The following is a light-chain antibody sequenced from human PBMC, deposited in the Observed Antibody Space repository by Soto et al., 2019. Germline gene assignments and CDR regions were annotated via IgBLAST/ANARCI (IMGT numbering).Light chain of an antibody. CDR3: AAWDDSLSGYV. J-gene: IGLJ1*01. V-gene: IGLV1-47*01. Sequence: QSVLTQPPPASGTPGQRVTISCSGSSSNIGSNYVYWYQQLPGTAPKLLIYRNNQQPSGVPDRFSGSKSGTSASLAISGLRSEDEADYYCAAWDDSLSGYVFGTGTKLTVL. CDR2: RNN. CDR1: SSNIGSNY.